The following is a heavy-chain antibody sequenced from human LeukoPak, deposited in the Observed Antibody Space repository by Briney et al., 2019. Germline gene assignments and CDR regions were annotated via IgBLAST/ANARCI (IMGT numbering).Heavy chain of an antibody. CDR1: GFTVSSNY. J-gene: IGHJ4*02. Sequence: GGSLRLSCAASGFTVSSNYMSWVRQAPGKGLEWVSVIYSGGSTYYADSVKGRFTISRDNSKNTLYLQMNSLRAEDTAVYYCARDPSRYCSGGSCYSFDYWGQGTLVTVSS. D-gene: IGHD2-15*01. CDR3: ARDPSRYCSGGSCYSFDY. V-gene: IGHV3-66*01. CDR2: IYSGGST.